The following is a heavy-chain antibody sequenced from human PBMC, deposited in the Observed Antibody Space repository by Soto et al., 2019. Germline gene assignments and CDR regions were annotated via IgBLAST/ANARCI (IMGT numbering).Heavy chain of an antibody. Sequence: GGSLRLSCAASGFTFSSYEMNWVRQAPGKGLEWVSYISSSGSTIYYADSVKGRFTISRDNAKNSLYLQMNSLRAEDTAVYYCARRAPSGRPPFVVVVAATLFFDYWGQGTLVTSPQ. CDR2: ISSSGSTI. V-gene: IGHV3-48*03. J-gene: IGHJ4*02. CDR3: ARRAPSGRPPFVVVVAATLFFDY. CDR1: GFTFSSYE. D-gene: IGHD2-15*01.